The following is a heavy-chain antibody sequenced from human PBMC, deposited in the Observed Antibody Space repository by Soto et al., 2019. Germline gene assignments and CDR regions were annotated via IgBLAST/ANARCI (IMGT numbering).Heavy chain of an antibody. D-gene: IGHD2-2*01. Sequence: ASVKVSCKASGYTFTSYGISWVRQAPGQGLERMGWISAYNGNTNYAQKLQGRVTMTTDTSTSTAYMELRSLRSDDTAVYYCARDPRYIVVVPAAGSEPFDYWGQGTLVTVSS. CDR1: GYTFTSYG. J-gene: IGHJ4*02. CDR3: ARDPRYIVVVPAAGSEPFDY. V-gene: IGHV1-18*01. CDR2: ISAYNGNT.